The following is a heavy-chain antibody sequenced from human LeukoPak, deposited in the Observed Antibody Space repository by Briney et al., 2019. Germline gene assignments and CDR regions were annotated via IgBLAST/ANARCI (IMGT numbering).Heavy chain of an antibody. V-gene: IGHV3-7*03. CDR3: ARGGGLDV. CDR1: GLTFSTYW. CDR2: INHNGNVN. D-gene: IGHD3-16*01. J-gene: IGHJ6*02. Sequence: GGSLRLSCSASGLTFSTYWMNWARQAPGKGLEWVASINHNGNVNYYVDSVKGRFTISRDNAKNSLYLQMSNLRAEDTAVYFCARGGGLDVWGQGATVTVSS.